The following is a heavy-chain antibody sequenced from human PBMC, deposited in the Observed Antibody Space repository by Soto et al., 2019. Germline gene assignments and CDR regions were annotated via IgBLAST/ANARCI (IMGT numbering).Heavy chain of an antibody. J-gene: IGHJ4*02. CDR1: GFSFDDYA. CDR3: AKGSWYYYDRSGYLDS. CDR2: ISWNSGNI. V-gene: IGHV3-9*01. D-gene: IGHD3-22*01. Sequence: EVQLVESGGGLVQPGRSPRLSCAASGFSFDDYAMHWVRQAPGKGLEWVSGISWNSGNIGYADSVKGRFTISRDNAKNSLHLQMNSLRAEDTALYYCAKGSWYYYDRSGYLDSWGQGTLVTVSS.